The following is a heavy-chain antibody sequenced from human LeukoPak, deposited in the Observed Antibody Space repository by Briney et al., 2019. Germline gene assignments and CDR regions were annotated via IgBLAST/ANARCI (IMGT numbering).Heavy chain of an antibody. CDR3: ARVSRGYCSSTSCYAGDY. CDR2: ICSSSSYI. CDR1: GFTFSSYS. Sequence: PGGSLRLSCAASGFTFSSYSMNWVRPAPGKGLEWVSSICSSSSYIYYADSVNGRFTISRDNAKNSLYLQMNSLRAEDTAVYYCARVSRGYCSSTSCYAGDYWGQGTLVTVSS. J-gene: IGHJ4*02. D-gene: IGHD2-2*01. V-gene: IGHV3-21*01.